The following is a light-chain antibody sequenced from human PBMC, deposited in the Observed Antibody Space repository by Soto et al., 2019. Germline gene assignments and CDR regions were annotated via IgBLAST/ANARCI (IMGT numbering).Light chain of an antibody. CDR2: DPS. CDR3: QQYNSYSRT. J-gene: IGKJ1*01. V-gene: IGKV1-5*01. CDR1: QSISSW. Sequence: DIQMTQSPSTLSASVGDRVTITCRASQSISSWLAWYQQKPGKAPKLLIYDPSSLESGVPSRFSGSGSGTEFTLTISSLQPDDFATYYCQQYNSYSRTFCQGTKVEIK.